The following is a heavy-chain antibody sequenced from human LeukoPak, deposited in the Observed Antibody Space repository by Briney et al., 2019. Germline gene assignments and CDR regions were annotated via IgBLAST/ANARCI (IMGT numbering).Heavy chain of an antibody. D-gene: IGHD6-13*01. CDR3: ARDSTPAAGYFDY. J-gene: IGHJ4*02. Sequence: ASVKVSCKASGYTFTSYGISWVRQAPGQGLEWMGWISAYNGNTNYAQKLQGRVTMTTDTSTSTVYMELRSLRSDDTAVYYCARDSTPAAGYFDYWGQGTLVTVSS. V-gene: IGHV1-18*01. CDR2: ISAYNGNT. CDR1: GYTFTSYG.